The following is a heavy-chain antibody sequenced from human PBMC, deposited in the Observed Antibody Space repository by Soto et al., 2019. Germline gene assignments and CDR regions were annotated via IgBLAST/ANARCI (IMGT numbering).Heavy chain of an antibody. CDR2: IHDSGST. V-gene: IGHV4-4*02. CDR1: GGYITSCNW. J-gene: IGHJ6*02. Sequence: PSEPLSLTCAVSGGYITSCNWWICVRQPPGKGLEWIGKIHDSGSTNNNPSLTSRVTISVDKSKNQVSLRLTSVTAADTAVYYCAKEGYYYMDVWGQGTTVTVSS. CDR3: AKEGYYYMDV.